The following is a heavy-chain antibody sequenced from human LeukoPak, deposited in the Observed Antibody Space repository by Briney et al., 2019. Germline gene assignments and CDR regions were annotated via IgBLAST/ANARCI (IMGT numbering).Heavy chain of an antibody. D-gene: IGHD3-22*01. CDR1: GYTFTGYY. Sequence: ASVKVSCKASGYTFTGYYMHWVRQAPGQGLEWMGRINPNSGGTNYAQKFQGRVTMTRDTSISTAYMELSRLRSDDTAVYYCARDIEYNDRRFDIWGQGTMVTVSS. CDR2: INPNSGGT. J-gene: IGHJ3*02. CDR3: ARDIEYNDRRFDI. V-gene: IGHV1-2*06.